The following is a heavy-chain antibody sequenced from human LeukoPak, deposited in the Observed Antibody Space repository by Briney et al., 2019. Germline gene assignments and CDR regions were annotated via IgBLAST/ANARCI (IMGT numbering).Heavy chain of an antibody. CDR1: GFTFSSYW. CDR3: ARVTVDTAMVTKTRIRIVDY. D-gene: IGHD5-18*01. Sequence: GGSLRLSCAASGFTFSSYWMSWVRQAPGKGLEWVANIKQDGSEKYYVDSVKGRFTISRDNAKNSLYLQMNSLRAEDTAVYYCARVTVDTAMVTKTRIRIVDYWGQGTLVTVSS. CDR2: IKQDGSEK. V-gene: IGHV3-7*04. J-gene: IGHJ4*02.